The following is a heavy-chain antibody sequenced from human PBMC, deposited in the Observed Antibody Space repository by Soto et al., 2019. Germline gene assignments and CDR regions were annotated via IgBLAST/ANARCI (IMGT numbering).Heavy chain of an antibody. V-gene: IGHV1-2*02. CDR3: AGYYDDSTYYYGMDV. CDR2: INPNSGGT. CDR1: GYTFTGYY. J-gene: IGHJ6*02. D-gene: IGHD3-22*01. Sequence: ASVKVSCKASGYTFTGYYMHWVRQAPGQGLEWMGWINPNSGGTNYAQKFQGRVTMTRDTSISTAYMELSRLRSDDTAVYYCAGYYDDSTYYYGMDVWGQGTTVAVAS.